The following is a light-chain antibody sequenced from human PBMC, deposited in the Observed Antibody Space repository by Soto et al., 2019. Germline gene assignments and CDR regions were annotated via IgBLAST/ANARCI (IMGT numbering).Light chain of an antibody. CDR2: GAS. V-gene: IGKV3-15*01. CDR3: QQYYNWPRT. Sequence: EIVLTQSPGTLSLSQGERATLSCRASENIYTNLAWYQQKPGQAPRLLFYGASTRATGLPARLSGTGSGTEFTLTINSLQAEDSAVYYCQQYYNWPRTFGQGTRLEIK. CDR1: ENIYTN. J-gene: IGKJ5*01.